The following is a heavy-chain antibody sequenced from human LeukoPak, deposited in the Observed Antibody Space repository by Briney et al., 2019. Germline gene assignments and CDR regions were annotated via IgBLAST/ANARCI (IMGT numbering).Heavy chain of an antibody. CDR1: GGSISSYY. Sequence: SETLSLTCTVSGGSISSYYWSWIRQPPGKGLEWIGYIYYSGSTNYNPSLKSRVTISVDTSKNQFSLKLSSVTAADTAMYCCASKVAYCSGGSCYGYFDYWGQGTLVTVSS. D-gene: IGHD2-15*01. CDR3: ASKVAYCSGGSCYGYFDY. CDR2: IYYSGST. J-gene: IGHJ4*02. V-gene: IGHV4-59*08.